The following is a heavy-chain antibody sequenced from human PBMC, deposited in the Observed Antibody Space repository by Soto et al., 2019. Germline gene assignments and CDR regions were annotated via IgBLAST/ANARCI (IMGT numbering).Heavy chain of an antibody. CDR2: IDYSGRT. D-gene: IGHD3-22*01. Sequence: QVQLQESGPGLVKPSETLSLPCTVSGGSVSSGSCYWRWIRQPPGKGLEWIRNIDYSGRTNYNPPLNRRGPLSIHTSKNHFSLKLSSVTAAFTAVYYCASLWWRYRYYYSSRSTFDYWGQGTLVTVSS. CDR3: ASLWWRYRYYYSSRSTFDY. J-gene: IGHJ4*02. V-gene: IGHV4-61*03. CDR1: GGSVSSGSCY.